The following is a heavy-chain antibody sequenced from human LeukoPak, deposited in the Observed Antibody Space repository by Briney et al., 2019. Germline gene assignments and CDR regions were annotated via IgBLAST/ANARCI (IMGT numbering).Heavy chain of an antibody. CDR3: ARGPDYYYYYMDV. CDR2: ISYDGSNK. V-gene: IGHV3-30*03. CDR1: GFNFSSYG. Sequence: GGSLRLSCAASGFNFSSYGMHWVRQAPGKGLEWVAVISYDGSNKYYADSVKGRFTISRDNSKNTLYLQMNSLRAEDTAVYYCARGPDYYYYYMDVWGKGTTVTISS. J-gene: IGHJ6*03.